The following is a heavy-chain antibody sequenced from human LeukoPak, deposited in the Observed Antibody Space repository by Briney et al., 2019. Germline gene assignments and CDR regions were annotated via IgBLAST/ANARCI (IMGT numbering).Heavy chain of an antibody. J-gene: IGHJ2*01. Sequence: SETLSLTCTVSGGSISSSSYYWGWIRQPPGKGLEWIGYIYYSGSTNYNPSLKSRVTISVNTSKNQFSLKLSSVTAADTAVYYCARDAKYYDSSGYGSYWYFDLWGRGTLVTVSS. CDR2: IYYSGST. CDR3: ARDAKYYDSSGYGSYWYFDL. CDR1: GGSISSSSYY. D-gene: IGHD3-22*01. V-gene: IGHV4-61*01.